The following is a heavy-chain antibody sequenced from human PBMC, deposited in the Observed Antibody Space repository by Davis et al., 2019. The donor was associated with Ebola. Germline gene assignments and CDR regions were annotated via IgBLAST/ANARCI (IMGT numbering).Heavy chain of an antibody. CDR3: AKDMVTAAGILDY. CDR2: ISSSGSTI. D-gene: IGHD6-13*01. J-gene: IGHJ4*02. CDR1: GFTFSDYY. Sequence: GGSLRLSCAASGFTFSDYYMSWIRQAPGKGLEWVSYISSSGSTIYYADSVKGRFTISRDNAKNSLYLQMNSLRAEDTALYYCAKDMVTAAGILDYWGQGTLVTVSS. V-gene: IGHV3-11*01.